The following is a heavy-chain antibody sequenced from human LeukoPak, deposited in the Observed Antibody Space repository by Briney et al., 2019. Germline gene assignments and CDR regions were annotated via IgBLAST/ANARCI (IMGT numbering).Heavy chain of an antibody. D-gene: IGHD1-26*01. Sequence: GSLRLSCAASGFTFSSYTMNWVRQAPGKGLEWVPYISRSSSTISYADSVKGRFTISRDNAKNSLYLQMNSLRDEDTAVYYCARDSASGSYRHAFDIWGQGTMVTVSS. CDR2: ISRSSSTI. CDR3: ARDSASGSYRHAFDI. V-gene: IGHV3-48*02. CDR1: GFTFSSYT. J-gene: IGHJ3*02.